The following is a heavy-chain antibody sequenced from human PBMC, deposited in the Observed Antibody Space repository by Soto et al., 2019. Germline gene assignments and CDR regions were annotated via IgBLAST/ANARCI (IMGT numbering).Heavy chain of an antibody. D-gene: IGHD2-2*01. CDR3: ARDNLNLGYCSSTSCPYYGMDV. CDR2: IYYSGST. CDR1: CGSIISGGYY. V-gene: IGHV4-31*03. Sequence: PSETLSLTCTFSCGSIISGGYYWSWIRQHPGKGLEWIGYIYYSGSTYYNPSLKSRVTISVDTSKNQFSLKLSSVTAADTAVYYCARDNLNLGYCSSTSCPYYGMDVWGQGTTVTVSS. J-gene: IGHJ6*02.